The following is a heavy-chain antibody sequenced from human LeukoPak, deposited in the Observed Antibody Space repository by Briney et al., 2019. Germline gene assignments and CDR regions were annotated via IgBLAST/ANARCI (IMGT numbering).Heavy chain of an antibody. CDR1: GGSISSSNW. V-gene: IGHV4-4*02. CDR2: IYHSGST. J-gene: IGHJ5*02. Sequence: SGTLSLTCAVSGGSISSSNWWSWVRPPPGKGLEWIGEIYHSGSTNYNPSLKSRVTIPVEKSKNQFSLKLSSVTAADTAVYYCARDAGYNWFDPWGQGTLVTVSS. CDR3: ARDAGYNWFDP.